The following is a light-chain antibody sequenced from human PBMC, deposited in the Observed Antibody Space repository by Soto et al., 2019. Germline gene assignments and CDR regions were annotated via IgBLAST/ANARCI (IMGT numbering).Light chain of an antibody. J-gene: IGKJ3*01. CDR1: QTIIRY. CDR2: AAS. V-gene: IGKV1-39*01. Sequence: DIQMTQSPSSLSASVGDRVTITCRASQTIIRYLNWYQQKPGRAPNLLIYAASSLHTGVPSRFSASGSGTEFTLTISSLQPEDSATYYCQQSCSTLCTFGPGTRVEIK. CDR3: QQSCSTLCT.